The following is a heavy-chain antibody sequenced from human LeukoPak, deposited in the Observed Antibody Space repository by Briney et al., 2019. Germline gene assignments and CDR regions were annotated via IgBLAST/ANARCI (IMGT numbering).Heavy chain of an antibody. V-gene: IGHV4-59*08. Sequence: GSLRLSCAVSGFTFSSYVMSWVRQPPGKGLEWIGYVYYSGITNYNPSLKSRVTISVDTSKNQFSLKLSSVTAADTAVYYCARTTVVDPYNWFDPWGQGTLVTVSS. CDR2: VYYSGIT. J-gene: IGHJ5*02. D-gene: IGHD4-23*01. CDR1: GFTFSSYV. CDR3: ARTTVVDPYNWFDP.